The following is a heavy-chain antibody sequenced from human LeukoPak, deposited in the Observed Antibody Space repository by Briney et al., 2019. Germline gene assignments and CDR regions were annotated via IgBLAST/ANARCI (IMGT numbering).Heavy chain of an antibody. CDR1: GGPFSTYA. J-gene: IGHJ6*03. V-gene: IGHV1-69*10. CDR3: ASGSSSSYYYYMDV. CDR2: ISAYNGNT. D-gene: IGHD6-6*01. Sequence: ASVKVSCKASGGPFSTYAISWVRQAPGQGLEWMGWISAYNGNTNYAQKFQGRVTITADKSTSTAYMELSSLRSEDTAVYYCASGSSSSYYYYMDVWGKGTTVTVSS.